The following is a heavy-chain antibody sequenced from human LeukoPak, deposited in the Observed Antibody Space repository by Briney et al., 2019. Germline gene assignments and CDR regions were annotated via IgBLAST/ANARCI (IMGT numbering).Heavy chain of an antibody. CDR2: IVPIFGTA. J-gene: IGHJ3*02. CDR1: GGTFSSYA. D-gene: IGHD3-10*01. CDR3: ARLRNYYGSGSYYNVDAFDI. V-gene: IGHV1-69*01. Sequence: SVKVSRKASGGTFSSYAISWVRQAPGQGLEWMGGIVPIFGTANYAQKFQGRVTITADESTSTAYMELSSLRSEDTAVYYCARLRNYYGSGSYYNVDAFDIWGQGTMVTVSS.